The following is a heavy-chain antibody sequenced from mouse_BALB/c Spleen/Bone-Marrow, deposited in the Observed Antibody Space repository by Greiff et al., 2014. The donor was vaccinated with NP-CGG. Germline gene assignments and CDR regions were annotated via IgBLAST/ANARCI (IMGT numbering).Heavy chain of an antibody. CDR2: IDPENGDT. J-gene: IGHJ2*01. V-gene: IGHV14-4*02. Sequence: EVMLVESGAELVRSGASVKLSCTASGFNIKDYYMHWVKQRPEQGLEWIGWIDPENGDTEYAPKFQGRATMTADTSSNTAYLQLSSLTPEDTAVYYCNARGDYDFDYFDYWGQGTTLTVSS. CDR3: NARGDYDFDYFDY. D-gene: IGHD2-4*01. CDR1: GFNIKDYY.